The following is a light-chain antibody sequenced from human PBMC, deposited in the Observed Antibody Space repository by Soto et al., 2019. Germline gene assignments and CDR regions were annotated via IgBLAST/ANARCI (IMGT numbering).Light chain of an antibody. Sequence: EIELTQSPGTLSLSPGERATLSCRASQSVSSSYLAWYQQKPGQAPRLLIYDASSRATGIPDRFSGSGSGTDFTLTISRLQPEDFAVYYCQQYDIHSTFGQGTKLEIK. CDR3: QQYDIHST. V-gene: IGKV3-20*01. J-gene: IGKJ2*01. CDR2: DAS. CDR1: QSVSSSY.